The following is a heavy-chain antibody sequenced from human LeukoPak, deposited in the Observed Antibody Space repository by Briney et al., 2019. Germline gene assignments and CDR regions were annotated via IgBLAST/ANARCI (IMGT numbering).Heavy chain of an antibody. CDR1: GGSISSGSYY. V-gene: IGHV4-61*02. CDR3: ARSKSCGGDCYAFDI. CDR2: IYISGST. D-gene: IGHD2-21*01. J-gene: IGHJ3*02. Sequence: SETLSLTCTVPGGSISSGSYYWSWIRQPAGKGLEWIGRIYISGSTSYNPSLKSRVTISVDTSKNQFSLKLSSVTAADTAVYYCARSKSCGGDCYAFDIWGQGTMVTVSS.